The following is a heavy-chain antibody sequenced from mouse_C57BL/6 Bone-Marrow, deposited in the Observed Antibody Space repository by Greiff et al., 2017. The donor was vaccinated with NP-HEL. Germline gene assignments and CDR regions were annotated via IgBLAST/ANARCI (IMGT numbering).Heavy chain of an antibody. D-gene: IGHD3-3*01. CDR2: IYPRSGNT. J-gene: IGHJ2*01. Sequence: VQLQESGAELARPGASVKLSCKASGYTFTSYGISWVKQRTGQGLEWIGEIYPRSGNTYYNEKFKGKATLTADKSSSTAYMELRSLTSEDSAVYFCARQGTWVYYFDYWGQGTTLTVSS. V-gene: IGHV1-81*01. CDR1: GYTFTSYG. CDR3: ARQGTWVYYFDY.